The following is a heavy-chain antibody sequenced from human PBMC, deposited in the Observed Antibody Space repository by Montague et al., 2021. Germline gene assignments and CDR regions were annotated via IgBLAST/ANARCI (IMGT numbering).Heavy chain of an antibody. J-gene: IGHJ4*02. Sequence: SLRLSCAASGFTFSSYAMSWVRQTPGQGLEWVSTMNAGSGNTYYADSVKGRFTISRDNSKNTLYLQMNSLRAEDTAVYYCARDVPRTHYFVYWGQGALVTVPS. CDR1: GFTFSSYA. V-gene: IGHV3-23*01. D-gene: IGHD2-2*01. CDR2: MNAGSGNT. CDR3: ARDVPRTHYFVY.